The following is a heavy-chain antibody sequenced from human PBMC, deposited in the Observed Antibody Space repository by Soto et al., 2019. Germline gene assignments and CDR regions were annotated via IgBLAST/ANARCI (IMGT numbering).Heavy chain of an antibody. D-gene: IGHD3-3*01. Sequence: ASVKVCCKASGYTFTSYYMHWVRQAPGQGLEWMGIINPSGGSTSYAQKFQGRVTMTRDTSTSTVYMELSSLRSEDTAVYYCASEAPPVLRFLEWSPSPYGMDVWGQGTTVTVSS. CDR1: GYTFTSYY. J-gene: IGHJ6*02. V-gene: IGHV1-46*01. CDR2: INPSGGST. CDR3: ASEAPPVLRFLEWSPSPYGMDV.